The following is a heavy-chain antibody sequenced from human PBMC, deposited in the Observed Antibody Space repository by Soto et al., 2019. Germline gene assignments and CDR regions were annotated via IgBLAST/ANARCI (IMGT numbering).Heavy chain of an antibody. J-gene: IGHJ5*02. CDR2: ISYDGSNK. D-gene: IGHD3-9*01. Sequence: PGGSVRLSCAASGFTFSSYGMHWVRQAPGKGLEWVAVISYDGSNKYYADSVKGRFTISRDNSKNTLYLQMNSLRAEDTAVYYCAKDRLGFDWLLSGNWFDPWGQGTLVTVSS. CDR3: AKDRLGFDWLLSGNWFDP. V-gene: IGHV3-30*18. CDR1: GFTFSSYG.